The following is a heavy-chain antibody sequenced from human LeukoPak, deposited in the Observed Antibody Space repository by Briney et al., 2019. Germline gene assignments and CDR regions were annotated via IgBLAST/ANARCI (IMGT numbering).Heavy chain of an antibody. J-gene: IGHJ4*02. CDR3: VKDRWIQLWGNFDY. CDR1: GFSVSTYA. D-gene: IGHD5-18*01. V-gene: IGHV3-64D*06. Sequence: PGGSLRLSCSASGFSVSTYAMHWVRQAPGKGLEYVSAISSNGGSTYYADSVKGRFTISRDNSKNILYLQMSSLRAEDTAVYYCVKDRWIQLWGNFDYWGQGTLVTVSS. CDR2: ISSNGGST.